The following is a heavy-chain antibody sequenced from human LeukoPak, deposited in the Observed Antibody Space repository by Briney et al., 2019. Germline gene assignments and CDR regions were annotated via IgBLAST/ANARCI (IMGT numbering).Heavy chain of an antibody. CDR3: ARGGLRNAVALL. CDR1: GGSITNYY. J-gene: IGHJ4*02. CDR2: IYYSGSS. D-gene: IGHD6-19*01. Sequence: SETLSLTCTVSGGSITNYYWTWIRQPPGKGLEWIGYIYYSGSSNYNPSLKSRVTISVDTSKNQFSLRLSSVTAADTAVYYCARGGLRNAVALLWVQGTLVTVSS. V-gene: IGHV4-59*01.